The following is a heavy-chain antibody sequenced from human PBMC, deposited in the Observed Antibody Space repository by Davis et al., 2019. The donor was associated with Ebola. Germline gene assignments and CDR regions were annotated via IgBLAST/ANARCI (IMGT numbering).Heavy chain of an antibody. CDR3: ARDWRNYVYGMDV. J-gene: IGHJ6*04. CDR1: GYTFTSYY. CDR2: INPSGGST. Sequence: AASVKVSCKASGYTFTSYYMHWVRQAPGQGLEWMGIINPSGGSTSYAQKFQGRVTMTRDTSTSTAYMELSRLRSDDTAVYYCARDWRNYVYGMDVWGKGTTVTVSS. V-gene: IGHV1-46*01. D-gene: IGHD1-7*01.